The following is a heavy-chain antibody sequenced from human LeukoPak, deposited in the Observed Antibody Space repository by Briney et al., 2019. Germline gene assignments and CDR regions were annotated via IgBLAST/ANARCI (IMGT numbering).Heavy chain of an antibody. J-gene: IGHJ6*03. Sequence: GASVKVSCKASGGTFSSYAISWVRQAPGQGLEWMGGIIPIFGTANYAQKFQGRVTITADESTSTAYMELSSLRSEDTAVYYCARARREAAAGTARGPPRFYYYYMGVWGKGTTVTISS. D-gene: IGHD6-13*01. CDR3: ARARREAAAGTARGPPRFYYYYMGV. CDR1: GGTFSSYA. CDR2: IIPIFGTA. V-gene: IGHV1-69*13.